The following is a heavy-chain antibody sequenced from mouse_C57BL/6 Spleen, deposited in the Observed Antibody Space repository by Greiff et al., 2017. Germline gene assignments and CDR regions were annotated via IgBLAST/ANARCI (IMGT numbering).Heavy chain of an antibody. V-gene: IGHV1-15*01. CDR1: GYTFTDYE. J-gene: IGHJ1*03. CDR3: TRYYGSSYRYVDV. D-gene: IGHD1-1*01. CDR2: IDPETGGT. Sequence: QVHVKQSGVELVRPGASVTLSCKASGYTFTDYEMHWVKQTPVHGLEWIGAIDPETGGTAYNQKFKGKAILTADKSSSTAYMELRSLTSEDSAVYYCTRYYGSSYRYVDVWGTGTTVTVSS.